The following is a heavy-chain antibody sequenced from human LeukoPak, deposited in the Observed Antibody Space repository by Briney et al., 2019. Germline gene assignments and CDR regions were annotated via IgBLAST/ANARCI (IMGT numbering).Heavy chain of an antibody. D-gene: IGHD2-15*01. V-gene: IGHV1-69*13. CDR2: IIPIFGTA. J-gene: IGHJ4*02. Sequence: SVKVSCKASGGTFSSYAISWVRQAPGQGLEWMGGIIPIFGTANYAQKFQGRVTSTADESTSTAYMDLSSLRSEDTAVYYGARDGKYCSGGSCYYYFDYWGQGTLVTVSS. CDR1: GGTFSSYA. CDR3: ARDGKYCSGGSCYYYFDY.